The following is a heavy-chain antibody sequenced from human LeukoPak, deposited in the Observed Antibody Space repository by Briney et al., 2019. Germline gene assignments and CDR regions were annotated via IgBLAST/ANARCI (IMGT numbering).Heavy chain of an antibody. V-gene: IGHV4-31*03. CDR3: ARATPSSATIDY. CDR1: GASISSGGYY. Sequence: PSETLSLTCTVSGASISSGGYYWSWIRQHPGKGLEWFGYIFYSGSTYYNPSLKSRVTISVDTSKNQFSLKLSSVTAADTAVYYCARATPSSATIDYWGQGTLVTVSS. CDR2: IFYSGST. D-gene: IGHD2-15*01. J-gene: IGHJ4*02.